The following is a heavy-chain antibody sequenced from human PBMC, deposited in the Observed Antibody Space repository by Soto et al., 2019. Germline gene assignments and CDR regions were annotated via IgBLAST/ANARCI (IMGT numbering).Heavy chain of an antibody. CDR2: ISAYNGNT. V-gene: IGHV1-18*01. J-gene: IGHJ4*02. Sequence: QVQLVQSGAEVKKPGASVKVSCKASGYTFSSYFIRWVRQAPGQGLEWMGWISAYNGNTNYAQKLQGRVTMTTDTCTSTAYMELRSLRAEDTAVYYGARDLPPVDYWGQGTLVTVSS. CDR1: GYTFSSYF. CDR3: ARDLPPVDY.